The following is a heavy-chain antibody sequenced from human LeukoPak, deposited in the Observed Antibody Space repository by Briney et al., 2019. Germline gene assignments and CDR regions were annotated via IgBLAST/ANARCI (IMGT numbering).Heavy chain of an antibody. CDR2: IWYDGSNK. Sequence: PGGSLRLSCAASGFTFSSHGMHWVRQAPGKGLEWVAVIWYDGSNKYYADSVKGRFTISRDNSKNTLYLQMNSLSAEDTAVYYCARDGTGSNSGWYIHWGQGTLVTVSS. CDR3: ARDGTGSNSGWYIH. CDR1: GFTFSSHG. D-gene: IGHD6-19*01. V-gene: IGHV3-33*01. J-gene: IGHJ4*02.